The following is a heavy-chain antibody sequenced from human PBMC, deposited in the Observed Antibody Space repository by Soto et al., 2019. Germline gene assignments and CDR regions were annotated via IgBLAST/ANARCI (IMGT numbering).Heavy chain of an antibody. CDR2: IWYDGSNK. Sequence: QVQLVESGGGVVQPGRSLRLSCAASGFTFSSYGMHWVRQAPGKGLEWVAVIWYDGSNKYYADSVKGRFTISRDKYKNPLYLQMNSLRAEDTAVYYCARVVGYGFDIWGQGTRVTVSS. D-gene: IGHD6-25*01. CDR3: ARVVGYGFDI. V-gene: IGHV3-33*01. J-gene: IGHJ3*02. CDR1: GFTFSSYG.